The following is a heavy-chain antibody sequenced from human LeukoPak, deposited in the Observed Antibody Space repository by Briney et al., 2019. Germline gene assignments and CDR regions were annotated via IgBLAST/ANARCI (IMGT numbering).Heavy chain of an antibody. CDR2: IRSKAYGGTT. J-gene: IGHJ6*03. V-gene: IGHV3-49*03. D-gene: IGHD2-2*03. CDR1: GFTFGDYA. CDR3: TRAVYGYCSSTSCSNTYYYYYMDV. Sequence: GGSLRLSCTASGFTFGDYAMSWFRQAPGKGLEWLGFIRSKAYGGTTEYAASVKGRFTISRDDSKSIAYLQMNSLKTEDTAVYYCTRAVYGYCSSTSCSNTYYYYYMDVWGKGTTVTISS.